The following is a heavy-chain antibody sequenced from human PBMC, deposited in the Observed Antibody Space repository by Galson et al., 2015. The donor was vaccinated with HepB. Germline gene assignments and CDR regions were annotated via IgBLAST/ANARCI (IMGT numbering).Heavy chain of an antibody. Sequence: SVKVSCKASGYTFTSYAMHWVRQAPGQRLEWMGWINAGNGNTKYSQKFQGRVTITRDTSASTAYMELSSLRSEDTAVYYCARPGYSSGRSTPPPRYWGQGTLVTVSS. D-gene: IGHD6-19*01. CDR2: INAGNGNT. CDR1: GYTFTSYA. V-gene: IGHV1-3*01. CDR3: ARPGYSSGRSTPPPRY. J-gene: IGHJ4*02.